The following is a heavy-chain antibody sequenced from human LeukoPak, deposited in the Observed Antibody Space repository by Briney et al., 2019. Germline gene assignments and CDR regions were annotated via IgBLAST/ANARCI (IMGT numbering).Heavy chain of an antibody. CDR1: GFTFADYA. CDR2: ISSSGSTI. CDR3: AELGITMIGGV. D-gene: IGHD3-10*02. J-gene: IGHJ6*04. Sequence: GGSLRLSCTTSGFTFADYAMSWVRQAPGKGLEWVSYISSSGSTIYYADSVKGRFTISRDNAKNSLYLQMNSLRAEDTAVYYCAELGITMIGGVWGKGTTVTISS. V-gene: IGHV3-11*04.